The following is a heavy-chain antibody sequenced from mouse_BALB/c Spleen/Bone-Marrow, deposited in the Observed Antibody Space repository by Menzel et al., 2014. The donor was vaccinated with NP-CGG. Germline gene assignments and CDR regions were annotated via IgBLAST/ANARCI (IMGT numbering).Heavy chain of an antibody. Sequence: EVMLVESGGGLVQPGGSLRLSCATSGFTFTDYYMSWVRQPPGKALEWLGFIRNKANGYTTEYSASVKGRLTISRDNSQSILYLQMNTLRAEDSATYYCARDTGNYVRFAYWGQGTLVTVSA. CDR2: IRNKANGYTT. D-gene: IGHD2-1*01. J-gene: IGHJ3*01. V-gene: IGHV7-3*02. CDR1: GFTFTDYY. CDR3: ARDTGNYVRFAY.